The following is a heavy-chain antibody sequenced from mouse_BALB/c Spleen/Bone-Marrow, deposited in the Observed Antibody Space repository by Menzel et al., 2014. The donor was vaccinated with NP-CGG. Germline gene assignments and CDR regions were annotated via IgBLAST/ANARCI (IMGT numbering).Heavy chain of an antibody. D-gene: IGHD1-1*01. CDR3: ARKDYGSRGGYFDV. CDR1: GFSLTSYG. Sequence: VQGVESGPGLVAPSQSLSITCIVSGFSLTSYGVHWVRQPPGKGLEWLGLIWAGGSTNYNSALMSRLSISKDNSKSQVFLKMNSLQTDDTAMYYCARKDYGSRGGYFDVWGAGTTVTVSS. CDR2: IWAGGST. V-gene: IGHV2-9*02. J-gene: IGHJ1*01.